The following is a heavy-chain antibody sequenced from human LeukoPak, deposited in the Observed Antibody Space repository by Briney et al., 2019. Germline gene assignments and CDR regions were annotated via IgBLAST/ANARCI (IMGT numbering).Heavy chain of an antibody. D-gene: IGHD3-10*01. CDR2: IYSGST. Sequence: SETLSLTCTVSGGSISSTSYYWGWIRQPPGKGLEWIGSIYSGSTYYNPSLKSRVNISVDTSKNQFSLKLSSVTAADTAVYYCVRRDLTMVRGAIDYWGQGTLVTVSS. J-gene: IGHJ4*02. CDR1: GGSISSTSYY. V-gene: IGHV4-39*01. CDR3: VRRDLTMVRGAIDY.